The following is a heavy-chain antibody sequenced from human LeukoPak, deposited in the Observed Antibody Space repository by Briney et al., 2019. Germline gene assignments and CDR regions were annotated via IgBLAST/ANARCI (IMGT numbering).Heavy chain of an antibody. J-gene: IGHJ4*02. Sequence: KPGASVTVSCTASAYTFTGYYMHWVRQAPGQGREWMRWISGYKGNTIYAMKRQGRVTMTTDTSTSTAYMHLRSLRPDDTAVYYCARDHVPRGDGYNYYWDWGQGTLVTAPS. V-gene: IGHV1-18*04. CDR2: ISGYKGNT. CDR3: ARDHVPRGDGYNYYWD. CDR1: AYTFTGYY. D-gene: IGHD5-24*01.